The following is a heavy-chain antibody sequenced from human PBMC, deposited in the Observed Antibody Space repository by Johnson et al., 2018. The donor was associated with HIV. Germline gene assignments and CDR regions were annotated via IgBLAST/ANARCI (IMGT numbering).Heavy chain of an antibody. CDR1: GFTFNNYW. CDR3: ARLRWGSGDPLHDAFDV. V-gene: IGHV3-7*01. CDR2: IKGDGSGQ. J-gene: IGHJ3*01. D-gene: IGHD2-21*01. Sequence: VQLVESGGGLVQPGGSLRLSCAASGFTFNNYWMSWVRQAPGKGLGWVATIKGDGSGQDSVDSVAGRFPIARDYAKNSLYVQMNSLRAEDTAVYYCARLRWGSGDPLHDAFDVWGQGTMVTVSS.